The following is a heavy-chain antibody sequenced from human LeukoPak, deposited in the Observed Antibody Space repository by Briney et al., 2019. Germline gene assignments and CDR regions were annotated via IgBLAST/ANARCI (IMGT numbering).Heavy chain of an antibody. CDR2: ISTSSTYI. J-gene: IGHJ4*02. Sequence: GGSLRLSCAASGFTFSSYSMNWVRQAPGKGLEWVSSISTSSTYIYYADSVKGRFTISRDNAKNSLYLQMNSLRAEDTAVYYCARVFCSGGGCYNGIEYWGQGTLVTVSP. V-gene: IGHV3-21*01. CDR3: ARVFCSGGGCYNGIEY. D-gene: IGHD2-15*01. CDR1: GFTFSSYS.